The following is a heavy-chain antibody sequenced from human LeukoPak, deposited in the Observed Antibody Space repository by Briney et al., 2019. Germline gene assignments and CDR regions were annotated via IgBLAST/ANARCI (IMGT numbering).Heavy chain of an antibody. CDR1: GRSLSSGGYS. D-gene: IGHD3-9*01. CDR2: IYHSGSP. V-gene: IGHV4-30-2*01. Sequence: SQTLSLTCAVSGRSLSSGGYSWSWIRQPPGKGLELTGYIYHSGSPYYNPSLKSRVTISIDRSTNQFSLKLSSVTAADTAVFFFEQKTAYEILTGFDYWGQGTLVTVSS. J-gene: IGHJ4*02. CDR3: EQKTAYEILTGFDY.